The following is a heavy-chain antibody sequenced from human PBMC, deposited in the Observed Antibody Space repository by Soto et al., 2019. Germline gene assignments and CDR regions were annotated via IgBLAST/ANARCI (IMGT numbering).Heavy chain of an antibody. CDR3: ARASPIAVADHFDY. D-gene: IGHD6-19*01. Sequence: LRLSCAASGFTFSDYYMSWIRQAPGRGLEWVSYISSSGSTIYYADSVKGRFTISRDNAKNSLYLQMNSLRADDTAVYYCARASPIAVADHFDYWGPGTLVTVS. CDR2: ISSSGSTI. V-gene: IGHV3-11*01. CDR1: GFTFSDYY. J-gene: IGHJ4*02.